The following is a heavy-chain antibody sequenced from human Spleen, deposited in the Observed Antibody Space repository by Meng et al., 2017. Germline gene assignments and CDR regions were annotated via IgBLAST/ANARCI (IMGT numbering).Heavy chain of an antibody. CDR1: GYSFTTYA. J-gene: IGHJ4*02. D-gene: IGHD6-13*01. V-gene: IGHV1-3*01. CDR2: ISVGDGNT. CDR3: VRWYFDY. Sequence: QGQTVQSVGECKNPGASVKVSCKTSGYSFTTYAIHWVRQAPGQRLEWMGCISVGDGNTKYSQNFQGRVTFTRDTSASIASMELSSLRSEDTAVYYCVRWYFDYWGQGTLVTVSS.